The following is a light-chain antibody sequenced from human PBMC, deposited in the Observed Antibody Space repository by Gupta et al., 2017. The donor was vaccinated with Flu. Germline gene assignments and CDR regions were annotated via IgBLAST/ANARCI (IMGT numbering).Light chain of an antibody. V-gene: IGKV1-39*01. CDR2: TTS. J-gene: IGKJ1*01. Sequence: DIQMTQSPSSLSASVGDRVTITCRASQSVSNSLNWYQQKPGKAPKLLIYTTSSLQGGVPSRFSGSGSGTDFTLTISSLQPEDFATYFCQQSYRTPPAWTFGQGTKVEIK. CDR1: QSVSNS. CDR3: QQSYRTPPAWT.